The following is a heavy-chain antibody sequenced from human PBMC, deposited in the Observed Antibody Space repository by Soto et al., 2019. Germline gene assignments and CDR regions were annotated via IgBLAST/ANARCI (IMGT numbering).Heavy chain of an antibody. CDR1: GGSVSSSSYY. CDR2: VYYSGST. Sequence: QLQLQESGPGLVKPSETLSLTCTVSGGSVSSSSYYWGWVRQPPGKGLEWIGSVYYSGSTYYNPSLESRVTISVDKSKNQFSLKLLSLSAVDTAVYYCGRLEGLATISYYFDYWGQGALVTVSS. V-gene: IGHV4-39*01. D-gene: IGHD3-9*01. J-gene: IGHJ4*02. CDR3: GRLEGLATISYYFDY.